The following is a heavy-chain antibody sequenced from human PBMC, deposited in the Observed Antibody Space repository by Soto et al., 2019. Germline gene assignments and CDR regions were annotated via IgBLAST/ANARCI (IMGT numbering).Heavy chain of an antibody. CDR1: GSTFPRYG. CDR3: ARDTSVAKAFDI. V-gene: IGHV1-18*01. CDR2: MSANNGNT. D-gene: IGHD1-26*01. J-gene: IGHJ3*02. Sequence: QVQLVQSGAEVKKPGASVKVSCKASGSTFPRYGISWVRQAPGQGLEWMGWMSANNGNTNEAQKLQGRVTMTTDTSTSTAYKELRSLRSDDTAVDYCARDTSVAKAFDIWGQGTMVTVSA.